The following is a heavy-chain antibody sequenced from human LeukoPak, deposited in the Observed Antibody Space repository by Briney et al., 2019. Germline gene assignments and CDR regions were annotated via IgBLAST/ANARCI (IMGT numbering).Heavy chain of an antibody. D-gene: IGHD2-8*01. Sequence: PSETLSLTCTVSGGSISSYYWTWIRQPAGKGLEWIGRIYSSGRTNYNPSLKSRVTMSVDTSKSQFSLKLTSVTAADTAVYYCARDCTPTTCYFDYWGQGTLVTVSS. J-gene: IGHJ4*02. V-gene: IGHV4-4*07. CDR1: GGSISSYY. CDR2: IYSSGRT. CDR3: ARDCTPTTCYFDY.